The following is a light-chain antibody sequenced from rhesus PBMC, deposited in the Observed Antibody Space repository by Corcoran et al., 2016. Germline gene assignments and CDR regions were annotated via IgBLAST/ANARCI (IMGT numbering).Light chain of an antibody. Sequence: DIQMTQSPSSLSASVGDRVTNTCRASQGITNDLAWYQQKPGETPKLLIYDASSLQSGIPSRFSGCGSGTDFPLTISLLHSLDFAPYYCQPYYRTPFAFGPGTKLDI. V-gene: IGKV1-33*02. CDR3: QPYYRTPFA. CDR1: QGITND. J-gene: IGKJ3*01. CDR2: DAS.